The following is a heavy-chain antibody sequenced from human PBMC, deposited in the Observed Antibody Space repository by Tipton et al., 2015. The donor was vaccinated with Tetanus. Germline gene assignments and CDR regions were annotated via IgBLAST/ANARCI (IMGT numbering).Heavy chain of an antibody. Sequence: TLSLTCTVSGGSISSYYWSWIRQPAGKGLEWIGRIYSSGSTHYNPSLKSRVTLSIDTSKNQFSLKLTSVTAADTAVYYCARGPAFCGDDCPSRGGVFDVWSPGTLITVSS. CDR1: GGSISSYY. CDR3: ARGPAFCGDDCPSRGGVFDV. CDR2: IYSSGST. J-gene: IGHJ3*01. D-gene: IGHD2-21*02. V-gene: IGHV4-4*07.